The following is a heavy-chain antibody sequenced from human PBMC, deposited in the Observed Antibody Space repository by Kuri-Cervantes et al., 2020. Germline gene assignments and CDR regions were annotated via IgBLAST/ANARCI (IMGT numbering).Heavy chain of an antibody. CDR3: ARDFSVTNPFSFDY. CDR1: GFTVSSNY. J-gene: IGHJ4*02. D-gene: IGHD2-21*02. CDR2: IYSGGST. Sequence: GESLKISCAVSGFTVSSNYMSWVRQAPGKGLEWVSVIYSGGSTYYADSVEGRFTISRDNSENTLYLQMNSLRLEDTAVYYCARDFSVTNPFSFDYWGQGTLVTVSS. V-gene: IGHV3-53*01.